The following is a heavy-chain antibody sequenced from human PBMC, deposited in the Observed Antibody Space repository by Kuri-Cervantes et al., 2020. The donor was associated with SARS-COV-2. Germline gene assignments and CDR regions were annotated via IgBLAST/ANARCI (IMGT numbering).Heavy chain of an antibody. CDR2: INLNSGGT. CDR3: ASNSNYWYYGMDV. J-gene: IGHJ6*02. V-gene: IGHV1-2*02. Sequence: ASVKVSCKASGYTFTGYYMHWVRQAPGQGLEWMGWINLNSGGTNYAQKFQGRVTMTRDTSISTAYMELSRLRSDDTAVYYCASNSNYWYYGMDVWGQGTTVTVSS. D-gene: IGHD4-11*01. CDR1: GYTFTGYY.